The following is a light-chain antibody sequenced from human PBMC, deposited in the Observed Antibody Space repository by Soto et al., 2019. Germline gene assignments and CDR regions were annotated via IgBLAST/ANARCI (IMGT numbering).Light chain of an antibody. J-gene: IGKJ1*01. CDR1: QSLNNW. CDR2: KAS. CDR3: QQYNSFSWT. Sequence: DIQVTQSPLTLSASVGDRVTITYRASQSLNNWLAWYQQKPGKAPKLLIYKASYLESGVPSRFSGSGSGTEFTLTISSLQPDDFATYYCQQYNSFSWTFGQGTKVEVK. V-gene: IGKV1-5*03.